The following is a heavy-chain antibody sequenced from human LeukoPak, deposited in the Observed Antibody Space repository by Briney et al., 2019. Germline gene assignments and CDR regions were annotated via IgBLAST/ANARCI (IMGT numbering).Heavy chain of an antibody. CDR2: IYTSGST. CDR3: ARVDLYGTIDY. J-gene: IGHJ4*02. Sequence: SETLSLTCTVSGGSISSYYWSWIRQPAGKGLEWIGRIYTSGSTNYNPSLKSRVTMSVDTSKNQFSLKLSSVTAADAAEYYCARVDLYGTIDYWGQGTLVTVSS. V-gene: IGHV4-4*07. CDR1: GGSISSYY. D-gene: IGHD2-8*01.